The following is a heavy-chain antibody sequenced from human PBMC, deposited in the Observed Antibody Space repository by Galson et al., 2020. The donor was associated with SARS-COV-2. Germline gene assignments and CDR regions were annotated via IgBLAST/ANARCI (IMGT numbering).Heavy chain of an antibody. J-gene: IGHJ4*02. Sequence: GGSLRLSCAVSGFNFNNYGMNWVRQAPGKGLEWVAVIWYAGGNQYYADSVKGRFTISRDNSKNTLYLQMNSLRAEDTAVYYCAKGYDIFTGYYFDYWGQGTLVTVSS. D-gene: IGHD3-9*01. CDR2: IWYAGGNQ. CDR1: GFNFNNYG. V-gene: IGHV3-33*06. CDR3: AKGYDIFTGYYFDY.